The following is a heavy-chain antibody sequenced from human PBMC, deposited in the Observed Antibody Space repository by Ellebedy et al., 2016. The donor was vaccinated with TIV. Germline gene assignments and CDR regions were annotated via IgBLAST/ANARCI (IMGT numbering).Heavy chain of an antibody. D-gene: IGHD3-10*01. V-gene: IGHV4-59*01. Sequence: MPGGSLRLSCTVSGGSIGAYYWSWIRQPPGKRLSRIGYVYYSGITNYSPSLKSRVTISVDTSKNQFSLKLSSVTAADTAVYYGARDTTNYYYGSGSYYKWFDPWGQGTLVTVSS. J-gene: IGHJ5*02. CDR2: VYYSGIT. CDR1: GGSIGAYY. CDR3: ARDTTNYYYGSGSYYKWFDP.